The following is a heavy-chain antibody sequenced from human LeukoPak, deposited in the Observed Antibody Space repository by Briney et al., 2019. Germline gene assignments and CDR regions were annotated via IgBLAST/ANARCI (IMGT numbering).Heavy chain of an antibody. CDR1: GGSISSYY. D-gene: IGHD3-9*01. CDR2: INHSGST. CDR3: ARGLVYVDWLRGHNWFDP. V-gene: IGHV4-34*01. Sequence: SETLSLTCTVSGGSISSYYWSWIRQPPGKGLEWIGEINHSGSTNYNPSLKSRVTISVDTSKNQFSLKLSSVTAADTAVYYCARGLVYVDWLRGHNWFDPWGQGTLVTVSS. J-gene: IGHJ5*02.